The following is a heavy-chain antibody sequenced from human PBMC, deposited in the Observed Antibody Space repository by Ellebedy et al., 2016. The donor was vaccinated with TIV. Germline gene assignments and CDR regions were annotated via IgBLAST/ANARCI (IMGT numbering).Heavy chain of an antibody. CDR1: GFTFSNYW. J-gene: IGHJ5*02. CDR3: ARGTDPYFDLPNRLDP. V-gene: IGHV3-74*01. D-gene: IGHD2/OR15-2a*01. Sequence: PGGSLRLSCAASGFTFSNYWMHWVRQAPGKGLVWVSRIKTDGTITDYAASVQGRFTTSRDNAKNTLYLQMNNLRAEDTAVYYCARGTDPYFDLPNRLDPWGQGTLVTVSP. CDR2: IKTDGTIT.